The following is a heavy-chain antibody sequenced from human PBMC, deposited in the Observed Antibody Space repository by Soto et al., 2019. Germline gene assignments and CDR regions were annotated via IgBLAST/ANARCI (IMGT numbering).Heavy chain of an antibody. V-gene: IGHV3-49*03. CDR1: GFTFGDYA. CDR3: TRVSDVITFGGVTIGTPYFDY. CDR2: IRSKAYGGTT. J-gene: IGHJ4*02. D-gene: IGHD3-16*01. Sequence: GSLRLSCTASGFTFGDYAMSWFRQAPGKGLEWVGFIRSKAYGGTTEYAASVKGRFTISRDDSKSIAYLQMNSLKTEDTAVYYCTRVSDVITFGGVTIGTPYFDYWGQGTLVTVSS.